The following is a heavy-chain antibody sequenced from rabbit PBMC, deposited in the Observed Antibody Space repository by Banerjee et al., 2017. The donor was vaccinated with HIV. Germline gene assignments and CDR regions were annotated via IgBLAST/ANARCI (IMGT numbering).Heavy chain of an antibody. V-gene: IGHV1S45*01. CDR2: IWTGSTDST. CDR1: GFSFSSSYY. J-gene: IGHJ6*01. Sequence: QEQLVESGGGLVQPGASLTLTCTASGFSFSSSYYMCWVRQAPGKGLEWIACIWTGSTDSTFYASWAKGRFTISRTSSTTVTLQVTSLTAADTATYFCARGDDSSGWGLYFWGPGTLVTVS. D-gene: IGHD4-1*01. CDR3: ARGDDSSGWGLYF.